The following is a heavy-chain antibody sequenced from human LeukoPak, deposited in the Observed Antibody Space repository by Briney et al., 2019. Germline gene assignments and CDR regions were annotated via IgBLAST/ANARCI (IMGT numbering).Heavy chain of an antibody. V-gene: IGHV4-61*02. CDR2: VYSSGST. Sequence: SETLSLTCTVSGGSIGSGSHYWNWVRQPAGKGLEWIGRVYSSGSTNYNPSLKSRVTISVDTSKNQFSLKLSTVTAADTAVYYCASIYYYDSAPFDPWGQGTLVTVSS. J-gene: IGHJ5*02. CDR1: GGSIGSGSHY. CDR3: ASIYYYDSAPFDP. D-gene: IGHD3-22*01.